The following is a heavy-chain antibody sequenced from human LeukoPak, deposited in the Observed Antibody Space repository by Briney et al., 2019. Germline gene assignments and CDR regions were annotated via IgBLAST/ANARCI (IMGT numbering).Heavy chain of an antibody. CDR2: ISGNGGTT. CDR1: GFTFSSYT. D-gene: IGHD6-13*01. J-gene: IGHJ4*02. V-gene: IGHV3-23*01. Sequence: GGSLRLSCAASGFTFSSYTMTWVRQAPGKGLEWVSVISGNGGTTYYADSAKGRFTISRDNSKSTLYLQMNSLRVEDTAVYYCAKGRTGYIPDSWGQGTLVTVSS. CDR3: AKGRTGYIPDS.